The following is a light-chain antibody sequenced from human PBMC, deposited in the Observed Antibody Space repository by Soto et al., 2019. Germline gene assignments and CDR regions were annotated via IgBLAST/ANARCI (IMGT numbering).Light chain of an antibody. CDR1: SSDVGGYNY. CDR2: DVS. Sequence: TQPAAVYECRSQSSPFPYTGTSSDVGGYNYVSWYQQNPGKAPKLMIYDVSNRPSGVSNRFSGSKSGNTASLTISGLQAEDEADYYCSSYTSSSTLFYVFGTGTKVT. V-gene: IGLV2-14*01. J-gene: IGLJ1*01. CDR3: SSYTSSSTLFYV.